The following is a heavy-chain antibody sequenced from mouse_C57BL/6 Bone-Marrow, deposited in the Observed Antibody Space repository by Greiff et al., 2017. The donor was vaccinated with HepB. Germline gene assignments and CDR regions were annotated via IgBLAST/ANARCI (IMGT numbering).Heavy chain of an antibody. D-gene: IGHD1-1*01. CDR3: TPSFITTVSRDY. J-gene: IGHJ2*01. CDR1: GYTFTSYW. CDR2: IDPEDGDT. V-gene: IGHV14-1*01. Sequence: VQLQQPGAELVKPGASVKLSCKASGYTFTSYWMHWVKQRPEQGLEWIGRIDPEDGDTEYAPKFQGKATMTADTSSNTAYLQLSSLTSEDTAVYYCTPSFITTVSRDYWGQGTTLTVSS.